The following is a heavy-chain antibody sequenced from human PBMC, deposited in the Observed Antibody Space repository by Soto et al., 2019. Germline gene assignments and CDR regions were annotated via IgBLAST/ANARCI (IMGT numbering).Heavy chain of an antibody. V-gene: IGHV3-30*03. CDR2: SSYDGRET. Sequence: GGSLRLSCAASYFDFSSYGIHWVRQAPGKGLEWVAASSYDGRETFYADSAKGRFTVSKEMSKNTAFLQMNALRHEDTAVYFCARDSGWPILNFDNWGQGTPVTVSS. CDR3: ARDSGWPILNFDN. CDR1: YFDFSSYG. D-gene: IGHD3-10*01. J-gene: IGHJ4*02.